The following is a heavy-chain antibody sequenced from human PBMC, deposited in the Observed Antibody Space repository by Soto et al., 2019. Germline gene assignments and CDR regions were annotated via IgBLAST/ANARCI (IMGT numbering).Heavy chain of an antibody. CDR3: ARERRLQWFES. CDR1: GDSIKTETW. J-gene: IGHJ5*01. CDR2: IKHTGDA. V-gene: IGHV4-4*02. Sequence: SETLSLTCAVSGDSIKTETWWSWLRQLPGTGLEWIGEIKHTGDANANPALRSRVSMSVDRTKNQFFLNLRSVSAADTAVYFCARERRLQWFESWGQGTLVTVSS.